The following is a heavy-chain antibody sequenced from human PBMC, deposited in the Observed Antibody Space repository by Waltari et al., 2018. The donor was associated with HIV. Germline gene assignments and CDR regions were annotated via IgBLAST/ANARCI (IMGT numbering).Heavy chain of an antibody. Sequence: QGQIQQRGAGVLKPSETLSLTCAVSGGSFTAYYWSWIGQAPGKGLEWIGHNNDNAITSYNPSLKRRATISVDTTKSQVSLRLKSLTAADTATYYCARGQSMEFFKWIWQFDLWGGGSLVIVSS. D-gene: IGHD3-10*01. CDR3: ARGQSMEFFKWIWQFDL. CDR1: GGSFTAYY. J-gene: IGHJ2*01. V-gene: IGHV4-34*01. CDR2: NNDNAIT.